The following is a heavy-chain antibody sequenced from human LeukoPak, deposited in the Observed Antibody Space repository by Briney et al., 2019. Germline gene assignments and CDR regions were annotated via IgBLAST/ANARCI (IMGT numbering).Heavy chain of an antibody. CDR3: AREPANSSSSGGGFDP. CDR1: GGSFSGYY. CDR2: INHSGST. Sequence: SETLSLTCAVYGGSFSGYYWSWIRQPPGKGLEWIGEINHSGSTNYNPSLKRRVTISVDTSKNQFSLKLSSVTAADTAVYYCAREPANSSSSGGGFDPWGQGTLVTVSS. J-gene: IGHJ5*02. D-gene: IGHD6-6*01. V-gene: IGHV4-34*01.